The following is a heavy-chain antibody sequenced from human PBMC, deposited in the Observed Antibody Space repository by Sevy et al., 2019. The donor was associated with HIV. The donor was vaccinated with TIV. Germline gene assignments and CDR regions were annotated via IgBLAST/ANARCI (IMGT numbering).Heavy chain of an antibody. V-gene: IGHV3-30*04. D-gene: IGHD2-21*01. Sequence: GGSLRLSCAASGFTFSSYAMHWVRQAPGKGLEWVAVISYDGSNKYYADSVKGRFTISRDNSKNTLYLQMNSLRAEDTAVYYCARADREGDSLGEAFDIWGQGTMVTVSS. CDR2: ISYDGSNK. CDR3: ARADREGDSLGEAFDI. CDR1: GFTFSSYA. J-gene: IGHJ3*02.